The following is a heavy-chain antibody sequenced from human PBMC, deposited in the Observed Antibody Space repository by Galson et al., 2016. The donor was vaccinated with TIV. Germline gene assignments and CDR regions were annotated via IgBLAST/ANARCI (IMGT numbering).Heavy chain of an antibody. CDR2: ISRTSWTI. CDR3: ARDLLEIPGEGYLNS. J-gene: IGHJ4*02. D-gene: IGHD1-1*01. Sequence: SLRLSCAASSFPLSSYSMNWVRQAPGKGLEWLAYISRTSWTIYYADAVKGRFTLSRDHAENSLFLQMNSLRVEDTAIYYCARDLLEIPGEGYLNSWGQGTLVTVSS. CDR1: SFPLSSYS. V-gene: IGHV3-48*04.